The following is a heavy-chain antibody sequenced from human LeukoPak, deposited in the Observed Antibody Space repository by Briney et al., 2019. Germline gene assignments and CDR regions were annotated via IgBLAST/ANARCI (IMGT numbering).Heavy chain of an antibody. Sequence: GGSLRLSCAASGFTVITNDMTWVRQAPGKGLEWVSVLYSDGNTKYADSVQGRFTISRDNSRNTLYLEMNSLSPDDTAVYYCARGVEPLAANTLAYWGQGTLVTVTS. CDR3: ARGVEPLAANTLAY. CDR2: LYSDGNT. D-gene: IGHD1-14*01. J-gene: IGHJ4*02. V-gene: IGHV3-53*01. CDR1: GFTVITND.